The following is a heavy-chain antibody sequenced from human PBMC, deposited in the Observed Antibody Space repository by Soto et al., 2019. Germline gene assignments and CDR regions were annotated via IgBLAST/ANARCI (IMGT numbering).Heavy chain of an antibody. D-gene: IGHD2-2*01. V-gene: IGHV4-59*01. CDR3: ARVLGYCSSTSCLTNWFDP. CDR1: GGSISSYY. CDR2: IYYSGST. J-gene: IGHJ5*02. Sequence: QVQLQESGPGLVKPSETLSLTCTVSGGSISSYYWSWIRQPPGKGLEWIGYIYYSGSTNYNSSLKSRVTISVDTSKNQFSLKLSSVTAADTAVYYCARVLGYCSSTSCLTNWFDPWGQGTLVTVSS.